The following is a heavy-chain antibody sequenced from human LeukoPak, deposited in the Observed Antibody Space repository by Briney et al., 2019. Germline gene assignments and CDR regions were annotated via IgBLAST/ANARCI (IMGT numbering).Heavy chain of an antibody. D-gene: IGHD4-23*01. CDR2: IYYSGST. CDR1: GGSISSYY. J-gene: IGHJ4*02. V-gene: IGHV4-59*12. CDR3: ARGSSATVVTPFDY. Sequence: SETLSLTCTVSGGSISSYYWSWIRQPPGKGLEWIGYIYYSGSTNYNPSLKSRVTISVDTSKNQFSLKLSSVTAADTAVYYCARGSSATVVTPFDYWGQGTLVTVSS.